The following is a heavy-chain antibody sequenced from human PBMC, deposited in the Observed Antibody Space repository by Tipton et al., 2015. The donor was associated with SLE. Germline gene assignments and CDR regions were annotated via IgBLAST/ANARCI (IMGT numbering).Heavy chain of an antibody. V-gene: IGHV1-2*02. CDR2: INPNSGGT. J-gene: IGHJ5*02. D-gene: IGHD2-15*01. CDR1: GYTFTGSY. Sequence: QLVQSGAEVKKPGASVKVSCKASGYTFTGSYMHWVRQAPGQGLEWMGWINPNSGGTKYAQKFQGRVAMTRDTSISTAYMELSRLRSDDTAVYYCVRRDCTSSSCFNDWFDPWGQGTLVTVSS. CDR3: VRRDCTSSSCFNDWFDP.